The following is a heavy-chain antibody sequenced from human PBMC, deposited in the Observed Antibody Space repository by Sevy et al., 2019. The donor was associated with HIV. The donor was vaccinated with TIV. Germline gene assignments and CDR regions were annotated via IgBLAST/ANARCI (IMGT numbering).Heavy chain of an antibody. D-gene: IGHD5-18*01. CDR2: IYSDGTT. V-gene: IGHV3-66*01. CDR1: GFTVSSNY. CDR3: ARGKSGYGYGFNS. Sequence: GGSLRVSCAASGFTVSSNYMTWVRQAPGKGLEGVSVIYSDGTTYHADSVKDRFTISRDNSKNTLFLEMNSLRAEDTAFYYCARGKSGYGYGFNSRGQGTLVTVSS. J-gene: IGHJ4*02.